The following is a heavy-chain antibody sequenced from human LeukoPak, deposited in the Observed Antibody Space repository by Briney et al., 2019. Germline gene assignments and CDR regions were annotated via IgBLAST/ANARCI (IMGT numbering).Heavy chain of an antibody. Sequence: GGSLRLSCAVSGFTFSSYWMNWLRQAPAKGLQWLASIRQDGGEKSYVDSVKGRFTISRDNTKNSLYLQMSSLRAEDTAVYYCARDGTAPGLYFDLWGQGTLVTVSS. V-gene: IGHV3-7*01. CDR1: GFTFSSYW. CDR2: IRQDGGEK. CDR3: ARDGTAPGLYFDL. D-gene: IGHD6-13*01. J-gene: IGHJ4*01.